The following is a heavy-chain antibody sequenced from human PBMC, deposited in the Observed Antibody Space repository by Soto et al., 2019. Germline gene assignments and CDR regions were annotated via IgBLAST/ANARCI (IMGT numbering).Heavy chain of an antibody. CDR1: GLPFSSYD. CDR2: IGTAGDT. Sequence: GGSMRLSCAASGLPFSSYDMHWVRQATGTGLEWVSAIGTAGDTYYPGSVKGRFTISRENAKNSLYLQMNSLRAGDTAVYYCARGDYGGNSEGHYYYGMDVWGQGTTVTVSS. V-gene: IGHV3-13*01. CDR3: ARGDYGGNSEGHYYYGMDV. J-gene: IGHJ6*02. D-gene: IGHD4-17*01.